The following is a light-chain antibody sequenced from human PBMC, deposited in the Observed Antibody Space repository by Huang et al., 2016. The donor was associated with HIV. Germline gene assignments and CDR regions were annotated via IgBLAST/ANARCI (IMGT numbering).Light chain of an antibody. V-gene: IGKV3-11*01. J-gene: IGKJ4*01. Sequence: EIVLTQSPATLSLSPGERATLSRRASQSVSTFLAWYHQTPGQAPRRLIYDTANRATGIPARCSGSGSGTDCNLPISSLEPEDFAVYFCQQRSNWPPLTFGGGTKVQI. CDR3: QQRSNWPPLT. CDR1: QSVSTF. CDR2: DTA.